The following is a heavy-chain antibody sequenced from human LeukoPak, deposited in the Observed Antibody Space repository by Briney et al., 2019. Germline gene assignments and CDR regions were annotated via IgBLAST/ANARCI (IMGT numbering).Heavy chain of an antibody. D-gene: IGHD1-26*01. Sequence: PSETLSLTSTVSGYSISSGYYWVWIRQTPGKGLEWIGSIYRSGSTNYNPSLKSRVTISVDTSKNQFSLKLTSVTAADTAVYYCARESGSYYYYYYYMDVWGKGTTVTISS. CDR1: GYSISSGYY. V-gene: IGHV4-38-2*02. J-gene: IGHJ6*03. CDR3: ARESGSYYYYYYYMDV. CDR2: IYRSGST.